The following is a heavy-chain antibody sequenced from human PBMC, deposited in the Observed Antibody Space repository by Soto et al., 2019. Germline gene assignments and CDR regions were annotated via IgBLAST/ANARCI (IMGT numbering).Heavy chain of an antibody. CDR1: GNIFTNYW. CDR3: ARLANIFDLDK. D-gene: IGHD2-21*01. V-gene: IGHV5-51*01. J-gene: IGHJ4*01. Sequence: XESLKVSCQCSGNIFTNYWIGLVRQMPGKGLEWMGIIYPGDSDTRYSPSFQGQVTISADKSISTAYLQWSSLKASDTAMYYCARLANIFDLDKWGHGTLVTVSS. CDR2: IYPGDSDT.